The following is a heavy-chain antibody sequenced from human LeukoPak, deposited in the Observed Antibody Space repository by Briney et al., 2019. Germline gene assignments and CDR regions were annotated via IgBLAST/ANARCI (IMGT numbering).Heavy chain of an antibody. D-gene: IGHD3-9*01. J-gene: IGHJ3*02. CDR3: ARDFGYYDILTGYRDAFDI. CDR2: IYYSGST. V-gene: IGHV4-31*03. CDR1: GGSISSGDYY. Sequence: PSETLSLTCTVSGGSISSGDYYWSWIRQHPGKGLEWIGYIYYSGSTYYNPSLKSRVTISVDTSKNQFSLKLSSVTAADTAVYYCARDFGYYDILTGYRDAFDIWGQGTMVTVSS.